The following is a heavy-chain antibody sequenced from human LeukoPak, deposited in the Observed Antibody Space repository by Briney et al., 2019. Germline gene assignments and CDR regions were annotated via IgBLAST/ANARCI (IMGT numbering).Heavy chain of an antibody. Sequence: GASVKVSCTASGYTFTRHGINWVRQAPGQGLEWMGWISAYNGNTNYAQKLQGRVTMTTDTSTSTAYMELRSLRSDDTAVYYCARDPSMVRGENTPYFDYWGQGTLVTVSS. CDR2: ISAYNGNT. V-gene: IGHV1-18*01. CDR3: ARDPSMVRGENTPYFDY. CDR1: GYTFTRHG. D-gene: IGHD3-10*01. J-gene: IGHJ4*02.